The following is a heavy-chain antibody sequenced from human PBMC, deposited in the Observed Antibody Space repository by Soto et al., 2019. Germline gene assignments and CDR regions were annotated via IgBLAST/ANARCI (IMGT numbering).Heavy chain of an antibody. Sequence: GGSLRLSCAGSGFTFSRYAMNWVRQAPGKGLEWVSIISSRGDRTSYAESVKGRFTISRDDSKNTLFLHMDSLGAEDTAVYYCAKETGYSYGFQPNALDVWGQGTTVTVSS. CDR1: GFTFSRYA. CDR3: AKETGYSYGFQPNALDV. V-gene: IGHV3-23*01. D-gene: IGHD5-18*01. J-gene: IGHJ6*02. CDR2: ISSRGDRT.